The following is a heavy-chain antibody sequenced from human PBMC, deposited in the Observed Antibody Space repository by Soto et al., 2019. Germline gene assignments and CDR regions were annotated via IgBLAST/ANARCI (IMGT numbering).Heavy chain of an antibody. CDR2: IYSGGTT. J-gene: IGHJ4*02. CDR3: ARAGGGS. D-gene: IGHD1-26*01. Sequence: EVQLVESGGGLIQPGGSLRLSCAASGFIVSSNHMSWVRQAPGKGLEWVSVIYSGGTTYYADSVKGRFTISRDNSKNTRYLQMNSLRAEVTAVYYGARAGGGSWGQGTGVTVPS. V-gene: IGHV3-53*01. CDR1: GFIVSSNH.